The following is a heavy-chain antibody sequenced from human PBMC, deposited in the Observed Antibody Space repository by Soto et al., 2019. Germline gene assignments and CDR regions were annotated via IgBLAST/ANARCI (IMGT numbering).Heavy chain of an antibody. CDR1: GYSFTSYW. D-gene: IGHD5-12*01. V-gene: IGHV5-51*01. CDR3: ARAIEMATIGWFDP. Sequence: GESLKISCKASGYSFTSYWIGWVRQMPGKGLEWMGIIYPGDSETRYRPSLLGQVTISADKSISTAYLQWSSLKASDTAIYYCARAIEMATIGWFDPWGQGTLVTVSS. CDR2: IYPGDSET. J-gene: IGHJ5*02.